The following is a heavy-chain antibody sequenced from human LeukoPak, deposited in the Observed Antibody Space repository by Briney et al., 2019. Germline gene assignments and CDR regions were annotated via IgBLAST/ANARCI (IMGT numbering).Heavy chain of an antibody. J-gene: IGHJ4*02. CDR2: ISGSGETT. V-gene: IGHV3-23*01. CDR1: GFTFSSFH. Sequence: PGGSLTLSCEASGFTFSSFHMSWVRQAPGKGLEWVSAISGSGETTYYADSVKGRFTVSRDNSKNTLYVQMDSLRAEDTAVYYCAKRGYAYGGHFDYWGQGALVTVSS. D-gene: IGHD5-18*01. CDR3: AKRGYAYGGHFDY.